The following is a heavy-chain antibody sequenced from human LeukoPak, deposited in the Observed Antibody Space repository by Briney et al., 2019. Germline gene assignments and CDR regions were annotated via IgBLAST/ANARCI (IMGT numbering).Heavy chain of an antibody. CDR3: ARQGAIPFDY. V-gene: IGHV4-34*01. CDR1: GGSFSGYY. J-gene: IGHJ4*02. D-gene: IGHD2-2*01. CDR2: INHSGST. Sequence: SETLSLTCAVYGGSFSGYYWSWIRQPPGKGLEWIGEINHSGSTNYNPSLKSRVTISVDTSKNQFSLKLSSVTAADTAVYYCARQGAIPFDYWGQGTLVTVSS.